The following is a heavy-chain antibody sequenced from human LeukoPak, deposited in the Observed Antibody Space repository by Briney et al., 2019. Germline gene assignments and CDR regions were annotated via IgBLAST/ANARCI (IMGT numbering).Heavy chain of an antibody. J-gene: IGHJ4*02. CDR1: GFTFSSYA. D-gene: IGHD6-19*01. V-gene: IGHV3-23*01. Sequence: QYGRTLRLSCAASGFTFSSYAMHWVRQAPGKGLEWVSAISGSGGSTYYADSVKGRFTISRDNSKNTLYLQMNSLRAEDTAVYYCAKVPLPGGGLDWGQGTLVTVSS. CDR3: AKVPLPGGGLD. CDR2: ISGSGGST.